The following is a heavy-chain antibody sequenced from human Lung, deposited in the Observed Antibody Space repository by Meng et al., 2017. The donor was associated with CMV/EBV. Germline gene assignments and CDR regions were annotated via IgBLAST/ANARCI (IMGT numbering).Heavy chain of an antibody. CDR3: ARHYDSSWFAY. D-gene: IGHD6-13*01. CDR2: IYCGDSKT. J-gene: IGHJ4*02. CDR1: GYSFATYW. Sequence: GESLKISCKSSGYSFATYWIGWVRQMPGKDLEWMGMIYCGDSKTIYSPFFQGQVTISADKSISTAYLQWSSLQASDTAMYYCARHYDSSWFAYWGQGTLVTVSS. V-gene: IGHV5-51*01.